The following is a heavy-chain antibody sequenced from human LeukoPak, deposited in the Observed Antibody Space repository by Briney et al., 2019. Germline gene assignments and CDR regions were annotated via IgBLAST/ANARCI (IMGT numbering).Heavy chain of an antibody. V-gene: IGHV3-23*01. J-gene: IGHJ4*02. D-gene: IGHD2-2*01. CDR1: GVTFSSYA. Sequence: PGGSLRLSCAASGVTFSSYAMSWVRQPPGKGLEWVSAISGSGGSTYYADSVKRRFTISRDNSKNTLYLQRNSLRAEDTAVYYCATAGIVVVPAAKLKSYYFDYWGQGTLVTVSS. CDR3: ATAGIVVVPAAKLKSYYFDY. CDR2: ISGSGGST.